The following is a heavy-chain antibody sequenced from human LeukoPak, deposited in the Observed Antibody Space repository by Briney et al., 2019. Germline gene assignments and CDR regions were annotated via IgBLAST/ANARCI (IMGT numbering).Heavy chain of an antibody. D-gene: IGHD3-22*01. Sequence: PGGSLRLSCAASGFTFSSYAMSWVRQAPGKGLEWVSAISGSGGSTYYADSVKGRFTISRDNSKNTLYLQMNSLRAEGTAVYYCASTEDSSGYISPYFDYWGQGTLVTVSS. CDR1: GFTFSSYA. CDR3: ASTEDSSGYISPYFDY. CDR2: ISGSGGST. J-gene: IGHJ4*02. V-gene: IGHV3-23*01.